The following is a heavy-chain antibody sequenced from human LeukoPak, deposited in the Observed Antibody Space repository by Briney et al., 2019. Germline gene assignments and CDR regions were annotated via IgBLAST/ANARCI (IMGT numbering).Heavy chain of an antibody. Sequence: GRSLRLSCAASGLPFDDYAMPWFRQAQGKGLGWVPGISWNSGSIGYADSVKGRFTISRDNAKNSLYLQMNSLRAEDTALYYCAKDYDSSGYSTFGFDYWGQGTLVTVSS. CDR1: GLPFDDYA. CDR3: AKDYDSSGYSTFGFDY. J-gene: IGHJ4*02. D-gene: IGHD3-22*01. V-gene: IGHV3-9*01. CDR2: ISWNSGSI.